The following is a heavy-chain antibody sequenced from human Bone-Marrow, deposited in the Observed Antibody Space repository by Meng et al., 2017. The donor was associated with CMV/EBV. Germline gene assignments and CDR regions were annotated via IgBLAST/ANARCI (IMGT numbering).Heavy chain of an antibody. V-gene: IGHV1-46*01. CDR2: INPSGGST. J-gene: IGHJ6*02. Sequence: ASVKVSCKASGYTFTSYYMHWVRQAPGQGLEWMGIINPSGGSTSYAQKFQGRVTMTRDTSTSTVYMELSRLRSEDTAVYYCARRRGYSYGRGYYYYGMDVWGQGTTVTVSS. D-gene: IGHD5-18*01. CDR3: ARRRGYSYGRGYYYYGMDV. CDR1: GYTFTSYY.